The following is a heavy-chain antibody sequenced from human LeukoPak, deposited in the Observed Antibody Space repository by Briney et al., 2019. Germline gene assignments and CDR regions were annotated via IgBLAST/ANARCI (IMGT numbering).Heavy chain of an antibody. Sequence: GGSLRLSCAASGFSISNDWMSWVRQAPGKGLEWVARVKSRSAGETTDYAAPVKGRLTISRDDSKNTLYLQMNSLKTEDTAVYYCTLIQGWGSGSYYRDFWGQGPLVTVSS. CDR3: TLIQGWGSGSYYRDF. D-gene: IGHD3-10*01. V-gene: IGHV3-15*01. CDR2: VKSRSAGETT. CDR1: GFSISNDW. J-gene: IGHJ4*02.